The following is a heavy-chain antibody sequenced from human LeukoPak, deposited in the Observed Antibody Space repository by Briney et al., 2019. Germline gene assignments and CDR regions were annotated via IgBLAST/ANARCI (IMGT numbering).Heavy chain of an antibody. CDR1: GVSISSYY. CDR3: ARDRVAGYFDY. J-gene: IGHJ4*02. D-gene: IGHD6-19*01. CDR2: IYYSGST. Sequence: SETLSLTCTVSGVSISSYYWSWLRQPPGKGREWIGYIYYSGSTNYNPSLKSRVTISVDTSKNQFSLKLSSVTAADTAVYYCARDRVAGYFDYWGQGTLVTVSS. V-gene: IGHV4-59*01.